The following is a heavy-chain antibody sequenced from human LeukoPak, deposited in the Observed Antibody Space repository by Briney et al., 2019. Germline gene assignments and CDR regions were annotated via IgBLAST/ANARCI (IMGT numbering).Heavy chain of an antibody. CDR1: GFTFSSYW. CDR3: ARVGSSWYQPVYR. J-gene: IGHJ4*02. D-gene: IGHD6-13*01. Sequence: GGSLRLSCAASGFTFSSYWMSWVRQAPGKGLEWVANIKQDGSEKYYVDSVKGRFTISRDNAKNSLYLQMNSLRAEDTAVYYCARVGSSWYQPVYRWGQGTLVTVSS. CDR2: IKQDGSEK. V-gene: IGHV3-7*03.